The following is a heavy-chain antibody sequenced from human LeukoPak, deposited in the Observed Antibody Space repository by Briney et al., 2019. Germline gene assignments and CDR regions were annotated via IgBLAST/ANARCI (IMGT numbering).Heavy chain of an antibody. V-gene: IGHV1-2*02. CDR1: GYTFTGYY. CDR2: INPNSGGT. Sequence: WASVKVSCKASGYTFTGYYMHWVRQAPGQGLEWMGWINPNSGGTNYAQKFQGRVTMTRDTSISTAYMELSRLRSDDTAVYYCARGSITMVRGFVDYWGQGTLVTVSS. D-gene: IGHD3-10*01. CDR3: ARGSITMVRGFVDY. J-gene: IGHJ4*02.